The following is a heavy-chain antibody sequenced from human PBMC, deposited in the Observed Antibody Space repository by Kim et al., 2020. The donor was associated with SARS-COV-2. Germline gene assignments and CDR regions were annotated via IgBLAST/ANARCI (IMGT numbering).Heavy chain of an antibody. CDR2: IDTAGTFT. J-gene: IGHJ3*01. D-gene: IGHD6-13*01. V-gene: IGHV3-74*01. Sequence: GGSLRLSCAASGFTFSSQWMHWVRQAPGKGLVWVSCIDTAGTFTCYADSVQGRFIISRDNAKNTLYLQMNSLRAEDTALYYCARDKGGYGAFDFWGQGT. CDR1: GFTFSSQW. CDR3: ARDKGGYGAFDF.